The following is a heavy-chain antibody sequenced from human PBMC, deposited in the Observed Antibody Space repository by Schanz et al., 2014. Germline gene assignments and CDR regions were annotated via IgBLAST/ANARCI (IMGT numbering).Heavy chain of an antibody. V-gene: IGHV3-30*02. Sequence: QVQLVESGGGVVQPGGSLRLSCAASGFTFSSYGMHWVRQAPGKGLEWVAFIRYDGSNKYYADSVKGRFTISRDNSKNRLYLQMNRLRAENTAVYYCAKDLGRQSSSWYSYYYYGMDVWGQGTTVTVSS. CDR3: AKDLGRQSSSWYSYYYYGMDV. D-gene: IGHD6-13*01. CDR1: GFTFSSYG. CDR2: IRYDGSNK. J-gene: IGHJ6*02.